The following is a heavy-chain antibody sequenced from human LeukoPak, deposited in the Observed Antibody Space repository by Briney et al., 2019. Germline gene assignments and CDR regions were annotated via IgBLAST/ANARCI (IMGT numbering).Heavy chain of an antibody. Sequence: ASVKVSCKASGYTFTSYGISWVRQAPGQGLEWMGWINPNSGGTNYAQKFQGRVTMTRDTSISTAYMELSRLRSDDTAVYYCARDPQYSSGWYVDGYYYYYYMDVWGKGTTVTVSS. V-gene: IGHV1-2*02. J-gene: IGHJ6*03. D-gene: IGHD6-19*01. CDR2: INPNSGGT. CDR1: GYTFTSYG. CDR3: ARDPQYSSGWYVDGYYYYYYMDV.